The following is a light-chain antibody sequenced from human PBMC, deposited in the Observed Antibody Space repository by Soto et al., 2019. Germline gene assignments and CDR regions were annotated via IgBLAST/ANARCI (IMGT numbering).Light chain of an antibody. CDR3: HQDYSIPLT. J-gene: IGKJ3*01. CDR2: WAS. Sequence: DIVLTQSPDSLAVSLGERATINCKSSQSVLYSSNNKNYLAWYQQKPGQPPKLLIHWASTRESGVPDRFSGSGSGTDFSLTISSLQAEDVAVYYCHQDYSIPLTFGPGTKVEIK. CDR1: QSVLYSSNNKNY. V-gene: IGKV4-1*01.